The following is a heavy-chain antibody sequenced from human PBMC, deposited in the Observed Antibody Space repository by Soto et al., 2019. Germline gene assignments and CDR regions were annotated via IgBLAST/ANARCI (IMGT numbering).Heavy chain of an antibody. CDR2: ISWNSGSI. CDR1: GFTFDDYA. D-gene: IGHD6-19*01. Sequence: SLRLSCAASGFTFDDYAMHWVRQAPGKGLEWVSGISWNSGSIGYADSVKGRFTISSDNAKNSLYLQMNSLRAEDTALYYCAKARGAIAVAGTVIDWGQGTL. J-gene: IGHJ4*02. CDR3: AKARGAIAVAGTVID. V-gene: IGHV3-9*01.